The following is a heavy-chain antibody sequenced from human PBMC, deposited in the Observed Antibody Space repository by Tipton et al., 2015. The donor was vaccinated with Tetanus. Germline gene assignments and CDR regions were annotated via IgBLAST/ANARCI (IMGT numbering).Heavy chain of an antibody. CDR2: FYYSGST. V-gene: IGHV4-59*01. Sequence: TLSLTCTVSGDSISGYYWNWIRQPPGKGLEWIGYFYYSGSTNYNPSLKSRVTMSGDTSKNQFSLKLTSVTAADTAVYYCARTGPVAGTVRDAFDIWGQGTMVTVSS. J-gene: IGHJ3*02. CDR1: GDSISGYY. D-gene: IGHD6-19*01. CDR3: ARTGPVAGTVRDAFDI.